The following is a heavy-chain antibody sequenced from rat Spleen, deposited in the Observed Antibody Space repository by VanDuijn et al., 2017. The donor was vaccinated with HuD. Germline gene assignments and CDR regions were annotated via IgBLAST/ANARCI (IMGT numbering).Heavy chain of an antibody. V-gene: IGHV5-7*01. CDR1: GFTFSDYN. CDR3: TRDYYSSPYYFDY. D-gene: IGHD1-2*01. Sequence: EVQLVESGGGLVQPGRSLKLSCAASGFTFSDYNMAWVRQAPKKGLEWVATISYDGSSTYYRDSVKGRFTIPRDNAKSTLYLQMNSLRSEDTATYYCTRDYYSSPYYFDYWGQGVMVTVSS. J-gene: IGHJ2*01. CDR2: ISYDGSST.